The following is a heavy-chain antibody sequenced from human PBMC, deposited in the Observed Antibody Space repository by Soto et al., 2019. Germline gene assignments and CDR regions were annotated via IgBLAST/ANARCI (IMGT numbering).Heavy chain of an antibody. CDR1: GGSIGSGNYY. Sequence: KTSETLSLTCTVSGGSIGSGNYYWSWIRQPPGKGLEWIGYFYHSGSSSYNPSLKSRVSISGDTSKNQLFLKLSSVTAADTAVYYCVRLSCGNTSCYRLDVWGQGTTVTVSS. V-gene: IGHV4-30-4*01. D-gene: IGHD2-2*01. CDR3: VRLSCGNTSCYRLDV. J-gene: IGHJ6*02. CDR2: FYHSGSS.